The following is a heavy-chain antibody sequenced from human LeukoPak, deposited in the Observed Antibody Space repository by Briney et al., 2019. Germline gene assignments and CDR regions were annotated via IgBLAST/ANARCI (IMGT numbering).Heavy chain of an antibody. CDR2: ISAYNGNT. CDR3: ARELSSSWYSAFDI. Sequence: ASVKVSCKASGYAFTSYGIIWVRQAPGQGLEWMGWISAYNGNTNYAQKLQGRVTMTTDTSTSTAYMELRSLRSDDTAVYYCARELSSSWYSAFDIWGQGTMVTVSS. J-gene: IGHJ3*02. V-gene: IGHV1-18*01. D-gene: IGHD6-13*01. CDR1: GYAFTSYG.